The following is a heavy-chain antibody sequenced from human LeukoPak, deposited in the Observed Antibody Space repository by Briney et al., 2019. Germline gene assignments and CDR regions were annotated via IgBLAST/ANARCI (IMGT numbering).Heavy chain of an antibody. CDR2: IRSDGSDK. CDR1: GITFSNYA. Sequence: GGSLRLSCAASGITFSNYANHWVRQAPGKGLEWVAYIRSDGSDKYYVDSVKGRFTISRDNSKNTLHLQINSLRTEATAVYYCASGSDFRTSSYDYCGQATLITVSS. V-gene: IGHV3-30*02. J-gene: IGHJ4*02. D-gene: IGHD2-21*02. CDR3: ASGSDFRTSSYDY.